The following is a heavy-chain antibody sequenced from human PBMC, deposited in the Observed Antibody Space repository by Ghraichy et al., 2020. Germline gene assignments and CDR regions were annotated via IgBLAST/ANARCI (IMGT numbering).Heavy chain of an antibody. D-gene: IGHD3-9*01. V-gene: IGHV4-34*01. Sequence: SETLSLTCAVYGGSFSGYYWSWIRQPPGKGLEWIGEINHSGSTNYNPSLKSRVTISVDTSKNQFSLKLSSVTAADTAVYYCARSRPLTGYYKAYYYYGMDVWGQGTTVTVSS. CDR2: INHSGST. CDR1: GGSFSGYY. J-gene: IGHJ6*02. CDR3: ARSRPLTGYYKAYYYYGMDV.